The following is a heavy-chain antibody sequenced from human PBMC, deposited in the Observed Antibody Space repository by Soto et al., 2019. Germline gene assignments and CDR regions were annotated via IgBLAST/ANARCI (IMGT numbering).Heavy chain of an antibody. V-gene: IGHV4-30-4*01. CDR3: ACYYDSSGYSGGGNWFDP. CDR1: GGSISSGDYY. J-gene: IGHJ5*02. D-gene: IGHD3-22*01. Sequence: TLSLTCTVSGGSISSGDYYWSWIRQPPGKGLEWIGYIYYSGSTYYNPSLKSRVTISVDTSKNQFSLKLSSVTAADTAVYYCACYYDSSGYSGGGNWFDPWGQGTLVTVSS. CDR2: IYYSGST.